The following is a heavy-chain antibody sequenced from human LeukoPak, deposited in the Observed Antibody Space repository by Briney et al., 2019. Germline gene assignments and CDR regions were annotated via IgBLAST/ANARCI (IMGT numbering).Heavy chain of an antibody. Sequence: SETLSLTCTVSGGSISSGSYYWSWIRQPAGKGLEWIGRIYTSGSTNYNPSLKSRVTISVDTSKSQFSLKLSSVTAADTAVYYCARASFYYDSSGYSIAFDIWGQGTMVTVSS. CDR1: GGSISSGSYY. CDR3: ARASFYYDSSGYSIAFDI. D-gene: IGHD3-22*01. CDR2: IYTSGST. V-gene: IGHV4-61*02. J-gene: IGHJ3*02.